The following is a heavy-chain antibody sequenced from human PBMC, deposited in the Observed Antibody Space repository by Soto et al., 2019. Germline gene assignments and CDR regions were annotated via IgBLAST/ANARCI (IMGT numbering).Heavy chain of an antibody. CDR1: GFSISSYG. D-gene: IGHD6-19*01. CDR2: VAYDGSYQ. V-gene: IGHV3-30*18. J-gene: IGHJ5*02. CDR3: AKDHVNSGPSPDWFDP. Sequence: QVQLVESGGGVVQPGRSLRLSCAASGFSISSYGMHWVRQTPGKGLQWVAVVAYDGSYQHYADSVKGRFTISRDISKNILFLEMDSLKPEDTAVYYCAKDHVNSGPSPDWFDPWSQGTLVTVSS.